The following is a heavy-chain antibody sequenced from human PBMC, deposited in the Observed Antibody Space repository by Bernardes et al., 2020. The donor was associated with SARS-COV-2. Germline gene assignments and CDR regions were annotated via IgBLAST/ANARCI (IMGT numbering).Heavy chain of an antibody. CDR3: TTAAPGIHDAFDI. CDR1: GFTFSNAC. CDR2: IKSKTDGGTT. V-gene: IGHV3-15*07. Sequence: GGYLRLSCADSGFTFSNACMNWVRQAPGKGLEWVDRIKSKTDGGTTDYAAPVKGRFTISRDDSKNTLYLQMNSLKTEDTAVYYCTTAAPGIHDAFDIWGQGTMVTVSS. D-gene: IGHD6-13*01. J-gene: IGHJ3*02.